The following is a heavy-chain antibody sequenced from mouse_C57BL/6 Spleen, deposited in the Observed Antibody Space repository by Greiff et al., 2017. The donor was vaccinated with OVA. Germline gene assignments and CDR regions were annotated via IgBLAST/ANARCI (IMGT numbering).Heavy chain of an antibody. Sequence: VQLKQSGPELVKPGDSVKISCKASGYSFTGYFMNWVMQSHGKSLEWIGCITPYNGDTFYNQKFKGKATLTVDKSSSTAHMELRSLTSEDSAVYYGARGTLIDDGYCQPTLGYWGQGTPLTVSA. J-gene: IGHJ2*01. CDR1: GYSFTGYF. CDR3: ARGTLIDDGYCQPTLGY. V-gene: IGHV1-20*01. CDR2: ITPYNGDT. D-gene: IGHD2-3*01.